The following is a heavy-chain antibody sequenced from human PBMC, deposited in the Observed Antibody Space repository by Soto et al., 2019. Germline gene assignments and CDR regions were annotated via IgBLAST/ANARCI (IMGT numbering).Heavy chain of an antibody. J-gene: IGHJ6*02. D-gene: IGHD5-12*01. CDR2: FIPVFRTL. CDR3: ARGGRDGYNFGMDV. Sequence: SVKVSCKASGGSFGKSAINWVRQTPGQGLEWMGGFIPVFRTLNYAQKFQGRVTITADESTSTAYMELSSLRSEDTAVYYCARGGRDGYNFGMDVWGQGTTVTVSS. CDR1: GGSFGKSA. V-gene: IGHV1-69*13.